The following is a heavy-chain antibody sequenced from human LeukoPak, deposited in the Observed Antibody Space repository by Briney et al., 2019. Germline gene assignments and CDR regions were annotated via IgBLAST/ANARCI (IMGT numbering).Heavy chain of an antibody. D-gene: IGHD1-26*01. V-gene: IGHV3-7*01. CDR2: IKQDGSEK. CDR3: ARDRIVGATDY. J-gene: IGHJ4*02. CDR1: GFTFSSYW. Sequence: PGGSLRPSCAASGFTFSSYWMSWVRQAPGKGLEWVANIKQDGSEKYYVDSVKGRFTISRDNAKNSLYLQMNSLRAEDTAVYYCARDRIVGATDYWGQGTLVTVSS.